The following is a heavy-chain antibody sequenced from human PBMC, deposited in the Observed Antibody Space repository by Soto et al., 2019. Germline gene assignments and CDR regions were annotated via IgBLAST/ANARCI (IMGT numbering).Heavy chain of an antibody. CDR2: IYYSWST. J-gene: IGHJ4*02. CDR1: GGSISNYY. Sequence: QVQLQESGPGLVKPSETLSLTCTVSGGSISNYYWSWIRQPPGKGLEWIGYIYYSWSTRYNPSLKRRVTISVDTSKNQFSLTLSSVTAADTAVYYGARRGQMAAAGTVLGYWFQGTLVTVSS. V-gene: IGHV4-59*08. D-gene: IGHD6-13*01. CDR3: ARRGQMAAAGTVLGY.